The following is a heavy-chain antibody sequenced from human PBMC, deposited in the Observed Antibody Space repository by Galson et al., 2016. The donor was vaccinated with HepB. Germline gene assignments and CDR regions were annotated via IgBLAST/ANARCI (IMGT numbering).Heavy chain of an antibody. J-gene: IGHJ4*02. CDR1: GFTFSSYA. D-gene: IGHD1-14*01. CDR3: ARDSAEVSAYKTNFDH. CDR2: IYYRGNT. V-gene: IGHV4-38-2*02. Sequence: LRLSCAASGFTFSSYAMHWVRQPPGKGLEWIGSIYYRGNTFYNPSLKSRVTISINTSNNQFSLKLSSVTAADTAVYYCARDSAEVSAYKTNFDHWGQGTLVTVSS.